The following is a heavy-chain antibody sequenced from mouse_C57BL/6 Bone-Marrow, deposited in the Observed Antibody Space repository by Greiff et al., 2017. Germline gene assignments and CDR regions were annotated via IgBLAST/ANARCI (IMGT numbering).Heavy chain of an antibody. V-gene: IGHV1-85*01. D-gene: IGHD2-4*01. CDR3: ARTNIYYEYDGGIAY. CDR2: IYPRDGST. Sequence: QVQLQQSGPELVKPGASVKLSCKASGYTFTSYDINWVKQRPGQGLEWIGWIYPRDGSTKYTEKFKGKATLTVDTSSSTAYMELHSLTSDDSAVYYYARTNIYYEYDGGIAYWGQGTLVTVSA. CDR1: GYTFTSYD. J-gene: IGHJ3*01.